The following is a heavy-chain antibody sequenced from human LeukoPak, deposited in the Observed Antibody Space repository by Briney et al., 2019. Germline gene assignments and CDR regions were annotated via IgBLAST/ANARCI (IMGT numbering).Heavy chain of an antibody. V-gene: IGHV4-39*07. CDR2: IYYSGST. CDR3: ARSCRILDIVATIRARLGGNGFDI. CDR1: GGSISSSSYC. J-gene: IGHJ3*02. Sequence: SETLSLTCTVSGGSISSSSYCWGWIRQPPGKGLEWIGSIYYSGSTYYNPSLKSRVTIAVETSKNQSSLKLSSVTAADKAVYYCARSCRILDIVATIRARLGGNGFDIWGQGTMVTVSS. D-gene: IGHD5-12*01.